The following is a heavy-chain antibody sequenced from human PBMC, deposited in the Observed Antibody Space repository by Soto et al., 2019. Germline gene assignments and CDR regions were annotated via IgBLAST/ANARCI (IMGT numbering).Heavy chain of an antibody. CDR3: AKGPVIVVVPAAIYFDY. CDR2: ISGRGDNT. D-gene: IGHD2-2*01. V-gene: IGHV3-23*01. CDR1: GFTFRNYA. J-gene: IGHJ4*02. Sequence: QAGGSLRLSCAPSGFTFRNYAMNWVRQAPGKGLEWVSTISGRGDNTFYADSVKGRFTISRDNSKNTLSLQMNSLRAEDTAVYYCAKGPVIVVVPAAIYFDYWGQGALVTVSS.